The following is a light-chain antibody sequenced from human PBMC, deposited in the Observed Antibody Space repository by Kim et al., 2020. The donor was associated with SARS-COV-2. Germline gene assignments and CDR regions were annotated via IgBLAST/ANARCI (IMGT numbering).Light chain of an antibody. Sequence: ESVGDRVTITCRASQSISSYLNWYKQKQGRAPKLLIYAASSLQSGVPSRFSGSGSGTDFTLTISSLQPEDFATYYCQQSYSSPPTFGQGTKV. CDR2: AAS. CDR3: QQSYSSPPT. CDR1: QSISSY. J-gene: IGKJ1*01. V-gene: IGKV1-39*01.